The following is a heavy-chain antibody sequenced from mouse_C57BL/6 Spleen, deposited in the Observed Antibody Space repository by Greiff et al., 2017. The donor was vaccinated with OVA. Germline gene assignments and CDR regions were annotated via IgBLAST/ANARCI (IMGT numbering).Heavy chain of an antibody. J-gene: IGHJ4*01. D-gene: IGHD1-1*01. CDR2: IDPSDSYT. CDR3: ARNYGTPYYYAMDY. CDR1: GYTFTSYW. V-gene: IGHV1-59*01. Sequence: QVQLQQSGAELVRPGTSVKLSCKASGYTFTSYWMHWVKQRPGQGLEWIGVIDPSDSYTNYKQKFKGKATLTVDTSSSTAYMQLSSLTSEDSAVYYCARNYGTPYYYAMDYWGQGTSVTVSS.